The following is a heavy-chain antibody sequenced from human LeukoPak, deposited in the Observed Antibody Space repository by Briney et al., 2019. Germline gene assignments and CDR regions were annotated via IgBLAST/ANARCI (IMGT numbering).Heavy chain of an antibody. J-gene: IGHJ4*02. CDR2: IYYSGST. CDR3: ARLSVGATHYFDY. V-gene: IGHV4-39*01. D-gene: IGHD1-26*01. CDR1: GGSISSYY. Sequence: SETLSLTCTVSGGSISSYYWGWIRQPPGKGLEWIGSIYYSGSTYYNPSLKSRVTISVDTSKNQFSLKLSSVTAADTAVYYCARLSVGATHYFDYWGQGTLVTVSS.